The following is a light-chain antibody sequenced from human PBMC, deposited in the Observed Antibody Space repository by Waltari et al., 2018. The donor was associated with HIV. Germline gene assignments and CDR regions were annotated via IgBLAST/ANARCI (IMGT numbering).Light chain of an antibody. Sequence: QSVLTQPPSMSAAPGPRVTISCSGIASNFGSDFFSWYQHVPGTAPKLLIYDNTKRPSGISDRFSGSKSGTSATLAITGLQTGDEAVYYCGTWDNRLSVGVFGGGTRLTVL. CDR3: GTWDNRLSVGV. CDR2: DNT. V-gene: IGLV1-51*01. CDR1: ASNFGSDF. J-gene: IGLJ3*02.